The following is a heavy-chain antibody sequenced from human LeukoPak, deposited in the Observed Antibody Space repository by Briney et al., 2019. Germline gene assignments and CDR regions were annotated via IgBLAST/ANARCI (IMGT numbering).Heavy chain of an antibody. D-gene: IGHD3-10*01. Sequence: ASVKVSCKASGYTFTGYYMHWVRQAPGQGLEWMGWINPNSGGTNYAQKFQGRVTMTRDTSISTAYMELSRLTSDDTAVYFCARETYYSSGNVYNRIDYWGQGTLVTVSS. CDR2: INPNSGGT. V-gene: IGHV1-2*02. J-gene: IGHJ4*02. CDR3: ARETYYSSGNVYNRIDY. CDR1: GYTFTGYY.